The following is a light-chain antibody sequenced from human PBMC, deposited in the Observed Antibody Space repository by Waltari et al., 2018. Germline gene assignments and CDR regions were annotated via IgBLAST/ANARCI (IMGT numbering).Light chain of an antibody. CDR2: ENN. V-gene: IGLV1-40*01. Sequence: QSVLTHPPPVSGAPGQRVTIPCTGSSPNLGGSSVQWYQQLPGTAPKLLIYENNKRPSGVSDRFSGSQSGTSASLTITGLQSEDEADYYCQSYDNSLSAVLFGGGTRLTVL. CDR3: QSYDNSLSAVL. J-gene: IGLJ2*01. CDR1: SPNLGGSS.